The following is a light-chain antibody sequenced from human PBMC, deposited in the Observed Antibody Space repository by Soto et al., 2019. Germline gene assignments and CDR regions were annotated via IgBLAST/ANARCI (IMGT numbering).Light chain of an antibody. CDR2: AAS. V-gene: IGKV3-20*01. Sequence: IVLSQSPGSLSLSPNERATLNCMASQDITTYLAWYQQKPGQAPRLFIYAASSRATGIPDRFSGSGSGTDFTLTISRLEPEDFAVYYCQQYGSSSWTFGQGTKVDIK. CDR3: QQYGSSSWT. J-gene: IGKJ1*01. CDR1: QDITTY.